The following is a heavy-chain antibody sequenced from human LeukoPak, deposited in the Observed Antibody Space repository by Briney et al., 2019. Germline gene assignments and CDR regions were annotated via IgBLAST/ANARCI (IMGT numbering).Heavy chain of an antibody. D-gene: IGHD2-2*01. V-gene: IGHV1-69*05. CDR2: IIPIFGTA. CDR3: ASRLGYCSSTSCYDFDY. Sequence: SVKVSCKASGGTFSSYAISWVRQAPGQGLEWMGGIIPIFGTANYAQKFQGRVTITTDEYTSTAYMELSSLRSEDTAVYYCASRLGYCSSTSCYDFDYWGQGTLVTVSS. J-gene: IGHJ4*02. CDR1: GGTFSSYA.